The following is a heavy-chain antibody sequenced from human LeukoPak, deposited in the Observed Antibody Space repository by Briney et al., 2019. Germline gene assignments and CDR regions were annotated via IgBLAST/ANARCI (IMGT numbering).Heavy chain of an antibody. CDR1: AASISSGDYY. CDR3: ARSLYGDYGYFQH. CDR2: IYYSGST. J-gene: IGHJ1*01. Sequence: SQTLSLTCTASAASISSGDYYWRWIPQPPGKGLEWIGYIYYSGSTYYNPSLKSRVTISVDTSKNQFSLKLSSVTAADTAVYYCARSLYGDYGYFQHWGQGTLVTVSS. D-gene: IGHD4-17*01. V-gene: IGHV4-30-4*01.